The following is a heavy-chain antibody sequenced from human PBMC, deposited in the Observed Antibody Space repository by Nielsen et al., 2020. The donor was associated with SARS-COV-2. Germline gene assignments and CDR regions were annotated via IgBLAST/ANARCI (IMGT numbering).Heavy chain of an antibody. CDR2: IYHSGST. CDR1: GGSISSSNW. J-gene: IGHJ4*02. Sequence: SETLSPTCAVSGGSISSSNWWSWVRQRPGKGLEWIGEIYHSGSTNYNPSLKSRVTISVDKSKNQFSLKLSSVTAADTAVYYFARDRPDYDFWSGYSDYWGQGTLVTVSS. CDR3: ARDRPDYDFWSGYSDY. V-gene: IGHV4-4*02. D-gene: IGHD3-3*01.